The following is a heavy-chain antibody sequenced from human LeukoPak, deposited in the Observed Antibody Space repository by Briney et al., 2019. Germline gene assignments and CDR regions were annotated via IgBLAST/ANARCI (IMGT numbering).Heavy chain of an antibody. CDR3: ARDRSRPEYSSGWGPFDY. CDR2: IIPIFGTA. D-gene: IGHD6-19*01. CDR1: GGTFSSYA. Sequence: GASVKVSCKASGGTFSSYAISWVRQAPGQGLEWMGGIIPIFGTANYAQKFQGRVTITTDESTSTAYMELSSLRSEDTAVYYCARDRSRPEYSSGWGPFDYWAREPWSPSPQ. V-gene: IGHV1-69*05. J-gene: IGHJ4*02.